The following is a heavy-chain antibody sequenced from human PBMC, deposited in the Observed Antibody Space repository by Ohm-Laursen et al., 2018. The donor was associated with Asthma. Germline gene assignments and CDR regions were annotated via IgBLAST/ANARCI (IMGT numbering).Heavy chain of an antibody. CDR2: ISYDGSNK. CDR1: GFTFSSYA. CDR3: ARGKNLYYDSSGRDY. Sequence: RSLRLSCAASGFTFSSYAMHWVRQAPGKGLEWVAVISYDGSNKYYADSVKGRFTISRDNSKNTLYLQMNSLRAEDTAVYYCARGKNLYYDSSGRDYWGQGTLVTVSS. D-gene: IGHD3-22*01. J-gene: IGHJ4*02. V-gene: IGHV3-30-3*01.